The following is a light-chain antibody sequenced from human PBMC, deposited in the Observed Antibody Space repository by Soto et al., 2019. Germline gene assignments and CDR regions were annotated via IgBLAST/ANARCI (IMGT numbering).Light chain of an antibody. CDR2: DVS. V-gene: IGLV2-14*01. J-gene: IGLJ1*01. CDR1: SSDVGGYNY. CDR3: SSYASGSALL. Sequence: QSALTQPASVSGSPGQSITISCTGTSSDVGGYNYVSWYQQHPGKAPKLMIYDVSNRPSGVSNRFAGSKSGNTASLTISGLQAEDEAAYYCSSYASGSALLFGTGTKLTVL.